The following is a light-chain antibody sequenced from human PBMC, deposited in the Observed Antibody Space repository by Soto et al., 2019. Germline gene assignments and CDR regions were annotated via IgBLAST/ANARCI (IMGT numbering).Light chain of an antibody. CDR3: QQYYSYPVT. CDR1: QSVSSSY. J-gene: IGKJ1*01. Sequence: ESGLTQSQGTLSLSPGERATLSCRASQSVSSSYLAWYQQKPGQAPRLLIYGASSRATGIPDRFSGSGSGTDFTLTISCLQSEDFATYYCQQYYSYPVTFGQGTMVDI. CDR2: GAS. V-gene: IGKV3-20*01.